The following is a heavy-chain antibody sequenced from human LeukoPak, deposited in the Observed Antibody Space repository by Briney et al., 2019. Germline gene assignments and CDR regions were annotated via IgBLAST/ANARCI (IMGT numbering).Heavy chain of an antibody. CDR3: ARDLSGSYYPYFDY. D-gene: IGHD1-26*01. CDR2: ISAYNGNT. Sequence: GASVKVSCKASGYTFTSYGISWARQAPGQGLEWMGWISAYNGNTNYAQKLQGRVTMTTATSTAYMELRSLRSDDTAVYYCARDLSGSYYPYFDYWGQGTLVTVSS. V-gene: IGHV1-18*01. J-gene: IGHJ4*02. CDR1: GYTFTSYG.